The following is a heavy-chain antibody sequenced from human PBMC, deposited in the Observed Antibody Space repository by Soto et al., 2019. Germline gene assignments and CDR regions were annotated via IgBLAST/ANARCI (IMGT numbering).Heavy chain of an antibody. V-gene: IGHV3-33*01. CDR3: ARVSIFADYYCGMDV. CDR2: IWYDGSNK. CDR1: GFTFSSYG. J-gene: IGHJ6*02. Sequence: QVQLVESGGGVVQPGRSLRLSCAASGFTFSSYGMHWVRQAPGKGLEWVAVIWYDGSNKYYADSVKGRFTISRDNSKNTLYLQMNSLRAEDTVVYYCARVSIFADYYCGMDVWGQGTTVTVSS. D-gene: IGHD3-9*01.